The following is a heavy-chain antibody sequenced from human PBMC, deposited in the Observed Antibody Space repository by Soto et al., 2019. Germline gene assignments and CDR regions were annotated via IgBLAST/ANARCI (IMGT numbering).Heavy chain of an antibody. V-gene: IGHV1-24*01. D-gene: IGHD5-12*01. J-gene: IGHJ4*02. CDR3: ATGIVATIERTFDY. Sequence: PSASVKVSCKVSGYTLTELSMHWVRQAPGKGLEWMGGFDPEDGETIYAQKFQGRVTMTEDTSTDTAYMELSSLRSEDTAVYYCATGIVATIERTFDYWGQGTLVTVSS. CDR2: FDPEDGET. CDR1: GYTLTELS.